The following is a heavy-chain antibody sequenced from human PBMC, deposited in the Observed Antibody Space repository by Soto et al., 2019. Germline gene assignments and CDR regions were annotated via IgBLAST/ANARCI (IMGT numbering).Heavy chain of an antibody. CDR3: ARVVVVVVAATSDYYYYYMDV. D-gene: IGHD2-15*01. J-gene: IGHJ6*03. CDR2: INHSGST. CDR1: GGSFSGYY. Sequence: PSETLSLTCAVYGGSFSGYYWSWIRQPPGKGLEWIGEINHSGSTNYNPSLKSRVTISVDTSKNQFSLKLSSVTAADTAVYYCARVVVVVVAATSDYYYYYMDVWSKGTTVTVSS. V-gene: IGHV4-34*01.